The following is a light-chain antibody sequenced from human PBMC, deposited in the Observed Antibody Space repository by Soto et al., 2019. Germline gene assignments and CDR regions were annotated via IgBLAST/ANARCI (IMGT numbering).Light chain of an antibody. CDR1: QSISIY. Sequence: DIQMTQSPSSLSASVGDRVTITCRASQSISIYLNWYQQKPGKAPKLLIYAASSLQSGVPSRFSADGSGTVFPLTISTLQLEYFATYYCQQSPSTPPSTFAPGTKVDIK. CDR3: QQSPSTPPST. CDR2: AAS. V-gene: IGKV1-39*01. J-gene: IGKJ3*01.